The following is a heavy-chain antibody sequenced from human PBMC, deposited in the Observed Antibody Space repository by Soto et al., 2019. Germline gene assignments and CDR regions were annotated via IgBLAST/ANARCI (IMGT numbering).Heavy chain of an antibody. CDR3: ARHISEWQQLGGRFDP. CDR1: GYSFTSYW. J-gene: IGHJ5*02. D-gene: IGHD6-13*01. CDR2: IYPGDSDT. V-gene: IGHV5-51*01. Sequence: PGESLKISCKGSGYSFTSYWIGWVRQMPGKGLEWMGIIYPGDSDTRYSPSFQGQVTISADKSISTAYLQWSSLEASDTAMYYCARHISEWQQLGGRFDPWGQGTLVTVSS.